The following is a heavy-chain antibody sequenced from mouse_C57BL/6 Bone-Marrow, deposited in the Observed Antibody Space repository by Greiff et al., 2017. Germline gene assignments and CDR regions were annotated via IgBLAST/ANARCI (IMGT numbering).Heavy chain of an antibody. CDR2: ISYDGSN. D-gene: IGHD1-1*01. CDR1: GYSITSGYY. Sequence: VQLQQSGPGLVKPSQSLSLTCSVTGYSITSGYYWNWIRQFPGNKLEWMGYISYDGSNNYNPSLKNRISITRDTSKNQFFLKLNSVTTEDTATYYCARGTVVWGQGTSVTVSS. V-gene: IGHV3-6*01. CDR3: ARGTVV. J-gene: IGHJ4*01.